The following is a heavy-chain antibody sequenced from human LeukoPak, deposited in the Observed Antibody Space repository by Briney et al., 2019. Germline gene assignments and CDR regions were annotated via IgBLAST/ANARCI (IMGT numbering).Heavy chain of an antibody. CDR1: GFTFDDYG. Sequence: GGSLRLSCAASGFTFDDYGMSWVRQAPGKGLEWVSYIYNDGRTFYADSVKGRFTISRDSSKNTLYLQMNSLRAEDTAVYYCARAFDHHFDYWGQGTLVTVSS. V-gene: IGHV3-53*01. D-gene: IGHD3-16*01. CDR2: IYNDGRT. CDR3: ARAFDHHFDY. J-gene: IGHJ4*02.